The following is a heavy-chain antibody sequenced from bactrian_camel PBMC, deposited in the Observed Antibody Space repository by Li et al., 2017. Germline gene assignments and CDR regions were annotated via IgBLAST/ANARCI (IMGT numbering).Heavy chain of an antibody. CDR3: AADQTGSFWPRCAAEIGDVLGY. J-gene: IGHJ6*01. V-gene: IGHV3S1*01. CDR1: RDISAIC. Sequence: HVQLVESGGGSVQPGGSLKLSCVSSRDISAICMAWFRQAPGKERERVAVISAALDRVDYADSVKGRFTISRDNGKKTVYLQMNGLKPEDTAMYYCAADQTGSFWPRCAAEIGDVLGYWGQGTQVTVS. CDR2: ISAALDRV. D-gene: IGHD1*01.